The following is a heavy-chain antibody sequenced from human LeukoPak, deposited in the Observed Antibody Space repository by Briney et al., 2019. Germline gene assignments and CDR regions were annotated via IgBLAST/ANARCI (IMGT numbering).Heavy chain of an antibody. J-gene: IGHJ6*02. CDR2: ISAYNGNT. D-gene: IGHD2-2*02. CDR3: VRDCSSTSCYMNYYYGMDV. CDR1: GYTFTSYG. V-gene: IGHV1-18*01. Sequence: ASVKVSCKASGYTFTSYGISWVRQAPGQGLEWMGWISAYNGNTNYAQKLQGRVTMTTDTSTSTAYMELGSLRSDDTAVYYCVRDCSSTSCYMNYYYGMDVWGQGTTVTVSS.